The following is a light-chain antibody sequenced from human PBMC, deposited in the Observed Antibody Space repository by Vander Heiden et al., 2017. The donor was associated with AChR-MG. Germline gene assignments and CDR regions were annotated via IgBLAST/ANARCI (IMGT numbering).Light chain of an antibody. Sequence: DIQMTQSPSSLSASVGDRVTITCRASQSISSYLNWYQQKPGKAPKLLIYAASSLQSGVPSRFSGSGYGTDFTLTISSLQPEDFATYYCQQSYTALGLTFGPGTKVDIQ. V-gene: IGKV1-39*01. CDR3: QQSYTALGLT. CDR1: QSISSY. CDR2: AAS. J-gene: IGKJ3*01.